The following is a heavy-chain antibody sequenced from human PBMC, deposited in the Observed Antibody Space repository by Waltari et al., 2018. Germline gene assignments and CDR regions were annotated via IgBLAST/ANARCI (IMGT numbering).Heavy chain of an antibody. CDR2: INPNSGGT. CDR1: GYTFTGYY. J-gene: IGHJ3*02. V-gene: IGHV1-2*06. CDR3: ARDQEYSSSSDAFDI. Sequence: QVQLVQSGAEVKKPGASVKVSCKASGYTFTGYYMHWVRQAPGQGLEWMGRINPNSGGTNYEQKFQGRVTMTRDTSISTAYMELSRLRSDDTAVYYCARDQEYSSSSDAFDIWGQGTMVTVSS. D-gene: IGHD6-6*01.